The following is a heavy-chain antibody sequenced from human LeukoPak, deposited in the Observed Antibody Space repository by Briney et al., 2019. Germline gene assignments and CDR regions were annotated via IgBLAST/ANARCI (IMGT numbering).Heavy chain of an antibody. D-gene: IGHD4-17*01. CDR1: GFTFSSYS. V-gene: IGHV3-48*01. J-gene: IGHJ4*02. CDR2: ISSSSSTI. CDR3: ARCRDGDYSDY. Sequence: GGSLRLSCAASGFTFSSYSMNWVRQAPGKGLEWVSYISSSSSTIYYADSVKGRFTISRDNAKNSLYLQMNSLRAEDTAVYYCARCRDGDYSDYRGQGTLVTVSS.